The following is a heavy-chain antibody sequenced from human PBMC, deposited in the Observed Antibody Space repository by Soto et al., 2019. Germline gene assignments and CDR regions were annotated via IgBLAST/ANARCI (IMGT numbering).Heavy chain of an antibody. D-gene: IGHD2-15*01. Sequence: GGSLRLSCAASGFTFSSYAMHWVRQAPGKGLEWVAVISYDGSNKYYADSVKGRFTISRDNSKNTLYLQMNSLRAEDTAVYYCARAAGCSGGSCYSYRPPYYWGQGTLVTVSS. CDR1: GFTFSSYA. CDR2: ISYDGSNK. J-gene: IGHJ4*02. V-gene: IGHV3-30-3*01. CDR3: ARAAGCSGGSCYSYRPPYY.